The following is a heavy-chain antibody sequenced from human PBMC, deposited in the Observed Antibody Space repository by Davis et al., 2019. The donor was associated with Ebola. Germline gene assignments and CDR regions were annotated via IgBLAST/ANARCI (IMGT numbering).Heavy chain of an antibody. Sequence: GGSLRLSCAASGITFGSYGMSWVRQAPGKGLEWVSAISGSGGSTYYAGSVKGRFTISRDNSKNTLYLQMNSLRAEDTAVYYCAKVRSGLGYYYGMDVWGQGTTVTVSS. CDR1: GITFGSYG. D-gene: IGHD3-10*01. J-gene: IGHJ6*02. CDR2: ISGSGGST. CDR3: AKVRSGLGYYYGMDV. V-gene: IGHV3-23*01.